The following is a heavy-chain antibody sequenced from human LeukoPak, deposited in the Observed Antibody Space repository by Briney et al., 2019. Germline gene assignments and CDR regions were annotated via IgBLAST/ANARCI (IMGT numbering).Heavy chain of an antibody. CDR2: IIPIFGTA. V-gene: IGHV1-69*05. D-gene: IGHD6-13*01. J-gene: IGHJ5*02. Sequence: SVKVSCKASGGTFSSYAISWVRQAPGQGLEWMGRIIPIFGTANYAQKFQGRVTITTDESTSTAYMELSSLRSEDTAVYYCATQAAAGTYWFDPGAREPWSPSPQ. CDR1: GGTFSSYA. CDR3: ATQAAAGTYWFDP.